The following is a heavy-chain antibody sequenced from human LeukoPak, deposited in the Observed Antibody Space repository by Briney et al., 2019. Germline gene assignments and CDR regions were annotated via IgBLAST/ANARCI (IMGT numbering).Heavy chain of an antibody. CDR3: AKDPRRPIAAAGDYFDY. CDR1: GFTFSSYA. D-gene: IGHD6-13*01. CDR2: ISGSGGST. Sequence: GGSLRLSCAASGFTFSSYAMSWVRQAPGEGLEWVSAISGSGGSTYYADSVKGRFTISRDNSKNTLYLQMNSLRAEDTAVYYCAKDPRRPIAAAGDYFDYWGQGTLVTVSS. J-gene: IGHJ4*02. V-gene: IGHV3-23*01.